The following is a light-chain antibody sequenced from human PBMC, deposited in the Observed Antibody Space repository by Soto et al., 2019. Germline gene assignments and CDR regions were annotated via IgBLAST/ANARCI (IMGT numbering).Light chain of an antibody. CDR2: GAS. V-gene: IGKV3-20*01. CDR3: QQYGSSSYT. J-gene: IGKJ2*01. CDR1: QTVSSSY. Sequence: EIVLRQSPATLSLSPGERATLSCRASQTVSSSYLAWYQQKPGQAPRLLIYGASSRATGIPDRFSGSLSGTDFSLTISRLEPEDFAVYYCQQYGSSSYTFGQGTKLEIK.